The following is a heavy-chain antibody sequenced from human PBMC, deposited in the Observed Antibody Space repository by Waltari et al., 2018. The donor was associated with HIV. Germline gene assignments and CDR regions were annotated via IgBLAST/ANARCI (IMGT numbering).Heavy chain of an antibody. CDR1: GFSISGTW. CDR2: INKDGRGR. V-gene: IGHV3-7*01. Sequence: EEHLVESGGGLVRPGGSLRLSCVASGFSISGTWMTWVRQVPGKGREWVSNINKDGRGRLYVYSVKGGFISARANAKNSVFWQMNRLRADDTAIYDCARDLTPTAGPFNYYYGLDVWGQGATVTVST. D-gene: IGHD3-10*01. J-gene: IGHJ6*01. CDR3: ARDLTPTAGPFNYYYGLDV.